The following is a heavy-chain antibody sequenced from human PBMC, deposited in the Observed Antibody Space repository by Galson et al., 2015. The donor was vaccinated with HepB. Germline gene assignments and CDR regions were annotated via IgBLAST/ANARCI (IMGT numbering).Heavy chain of an antibody. V-gene: IGHV1-3*01. Sequence: SVKVSCKASGYTFTSYAMHWVRQAPGQRLEWMGWINAGNGNTKYSQKFQGRVTITRDTSASTAYMELSSLRSEDTAVYYCARPRFGGYYFDYWGQGTLVTVSS. D-gene: IGHD4-23*01. CDR3: ARPRFGGYYFDY. CDR1: GYTFTSYA. CDR2: INAGNGNT. J-gene: IGHJ4*02.